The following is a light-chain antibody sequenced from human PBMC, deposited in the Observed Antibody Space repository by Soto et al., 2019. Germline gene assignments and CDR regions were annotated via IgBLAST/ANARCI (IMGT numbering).Light chain of an antibody. CDR2: EVS. Sequence: QSVVTQPACVSGSPGQSITISCTGTSSDVGGYDYVSWYQLHPGKAPKLMVFEVSNRPSGVSYRFSGSKSGNTASLTISGLQAEDEADYFCSSYSISTAYLFGTGTKVTAL. CDR1: SSDVGGYDY. V-gene: IGLV2-14*01. CDR3: SSYSISTAYL. J-gene: IGLJ1*01.